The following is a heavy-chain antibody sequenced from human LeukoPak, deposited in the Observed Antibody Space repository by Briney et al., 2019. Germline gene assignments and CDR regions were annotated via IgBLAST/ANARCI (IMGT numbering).Heavy chain of an antibody. CDR3: ARDWYYDSSGWYFDL. D-gene: IGHD3-22*01. CDR2: IYYSGST. J-gene: IGHJ2*01. V-gene: IGHV4-59*01. Sequence: SETLSLTCTVSGGCISSYYWSWIRQSPGKGLEWIGYIYYSGSTNYNPSLKSRVTISVDTSKNQFSLKLSSVTAADTAVYYCARDWYYDSSGWYFDLWGHGTLVTVSS. CDR1: GGCISSYY.